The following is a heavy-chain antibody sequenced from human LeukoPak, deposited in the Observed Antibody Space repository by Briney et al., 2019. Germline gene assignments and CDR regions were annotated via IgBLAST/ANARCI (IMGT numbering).Heavy chain of an antibody. V-gene: IGHV4-38-2*02. CDR3: AREGRGYYGSGSNYMDV. D-gene: IGHD3-10*01. CDR2: IYHSGST. Sequence: SETLSLTCTVSGYSISSGYYWGWIRQPPGKGLEWIGSIYHSGSTYYNPSLKSRVTTSVDTSKNQSSLKLSSVTAADTAVYYCAREGRGYYGSGSNYMDVWGKGTTVTVSS. J-gene: IGHJ6*03. CDR1: GYSISSGYY.